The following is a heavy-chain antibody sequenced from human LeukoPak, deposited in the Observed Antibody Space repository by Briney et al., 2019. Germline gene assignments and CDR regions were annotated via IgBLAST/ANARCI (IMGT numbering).Heavy chain of an antibody. CDR1: GVSMSSNNW. CDR2: IHERGST. Sequence: SETLSLTCAVSGVSMSSNNWWRWGRQPPGEGLGWIGEIHERGSTNYNPSLKSRVTISVDKSKDHFSLKLSSVTAADTAVYYCARHEGFSQKDWGQGTQVTVS. V-gene: IGHV4-4*02. J-gene: IGHJ4*02. CDR3: ARHEGFSQKD.